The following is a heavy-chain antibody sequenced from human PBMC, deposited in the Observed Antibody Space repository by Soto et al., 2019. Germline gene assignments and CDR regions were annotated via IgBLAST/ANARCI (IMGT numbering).Heavy chain of an antibody. CDR1: GFDFNKYA. V-gene: IGHV3-23*01. CDR2: ITSNGDST. J-gene: IGHJ4*02. CDR3: AKDSPSYTTSPFYFDS. Sequence: HPGGSLRLSCAAFGFDFNKYAMTWVRQAPGKGLQWVSSITSNGDSTYYADSVKGRFTTSRDNSKNTRYLQMNSLRADDTAVFYCAKDSPSYTTSPFYFDSWGQGTLVTVYS. D-gene: IGHD2-2*02.